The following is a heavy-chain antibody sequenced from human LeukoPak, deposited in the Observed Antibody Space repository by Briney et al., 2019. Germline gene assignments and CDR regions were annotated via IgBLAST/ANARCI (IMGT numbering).Heavy chain of an antibody. D-gene: IGHD4-17*01. CDR2: IYSGGST. CDR3: ARARGYGDSYYFDY. Sequence: GGSLRLSCAASGFTVSSNYMSWVRQAPGKGLEWVSVIYSGGSTYYADSVKGRFTISRDNSKSTLYLQMNSLRAEDTAVYYCARARGYGDSYYFDYWGQGTLVTVSS. V-gene: IGHV3-66*02. CDR1: GFTVSSNY. J-gene: IGHJ4*02.